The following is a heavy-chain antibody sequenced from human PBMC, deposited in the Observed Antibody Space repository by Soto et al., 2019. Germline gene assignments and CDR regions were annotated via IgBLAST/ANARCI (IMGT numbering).Heavy chain of an antibody. V-gene: IGHV4-31*03. CDR3: ARLAYSSRGGQFFDY. J-gene: IGHJ4*02. D-gene: IGHD6-13*01. CDR1: GDSISSGGYH. Sequence: QVQLQDSGPGLVEPSQTLSLTCNVSGDSISSGGYHWSWIRQHPGKGLEWIVYIYYSGDTYYNPSLKSRVAISVHTSKKQFSLNLSSATAADTAVYYCARLAYSSRGGQFFDYWGQGVLVTVSS. CDR2: IYYSGDT.